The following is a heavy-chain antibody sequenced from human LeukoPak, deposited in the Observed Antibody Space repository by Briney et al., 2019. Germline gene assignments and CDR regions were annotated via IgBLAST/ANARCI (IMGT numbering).Heavy chain of an antibody. CDR2: INPNSGGT. V-gene: IGHV1-2*02. CDR3: AREGPYGDSPLYY. J-gene: IGHJ4*02. D-gene: IGHD4-17*01. Sequence: GASVKVSCKTSVYSFTDYYMHWVRQAPGQGLEWMGWINPNSGGTNYAQKFQGRVTMTRDKSISTAYMELSRLRSDDTAVYSCAREGPYGDSPLYYWGQGTLVTASS. CDR1: VYSFTDYY.